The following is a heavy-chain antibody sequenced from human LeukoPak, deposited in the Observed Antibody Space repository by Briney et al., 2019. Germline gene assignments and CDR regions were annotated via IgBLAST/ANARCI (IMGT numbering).Heavy chain of an antibody. CDR1: GYSFNSYW. CDR2: IYPGDSDT. D-gene: IGHD3-3*01. CDR3: ARIQGPQSGFFPYSH. J-gene: IGHJ3*01. Sequence: GESLKISCKGSGYSFNSYWIGWVRQMPGKGLEWMGTIYPGDSDTIYSPSFQGQVTISADKSISTAYLQWSGLKASDTAMYYCARIQGPQSGFFPYSHWGQGTLVTVSS. V-gene: IGHV5-51*01.